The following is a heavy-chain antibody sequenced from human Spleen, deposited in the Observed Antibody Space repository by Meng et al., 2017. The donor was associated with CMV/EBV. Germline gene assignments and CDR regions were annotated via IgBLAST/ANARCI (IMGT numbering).Heavy chain of an antibody. J-gene: IGHJ5*02. CDR3: ARVLRGAAFGGAGQKNWFDP. Sequence: WGVGWFKPSGASDLTCLVNVGSLLCYYWSWIRPHPGKGLEWIGEINQCGSTNYNPSLKSRVTISVDTSKKQFSLKLSSVNAADTAVYYCARVLRGAAFGGAGQKNWFDPWGQGTLVTVSS. V-gene: IGHV4-34*01. CDR1: VGSLLCYY. D-gene: IGHD3-16*01. CDR2: INQCGST.